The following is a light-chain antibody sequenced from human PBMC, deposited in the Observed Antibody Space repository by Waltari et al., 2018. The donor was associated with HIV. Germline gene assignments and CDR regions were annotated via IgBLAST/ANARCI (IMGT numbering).Light chain of an antibody. V-gene: IGLV2-11*01. CDR1: NSDVGGYNW. J-gene: IGLJ3*02. CDR3: CSYAGNYTWV. Sequence: QSALTQPRSVSGSPGQSVTISCTGTNSDVGGYNWLTWYQQHPGKVPKLIMYDVTKRPSGVPDRFSASKSGNTASLIISGLQADDEGDYYCCSYAGNYTWVFGGGTILTVL. CDR2: DVT.